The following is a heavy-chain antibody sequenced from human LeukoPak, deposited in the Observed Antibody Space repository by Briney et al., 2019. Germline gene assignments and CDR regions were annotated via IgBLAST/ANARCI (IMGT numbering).Heavy chain of an antibody. J-gene: IGHJ3*02. Sequence: ASVKVSCKASGYTFTGYYMHWVRQAPGQGLEWMGWINPNSGGTNYAQKFQGRVTMTRDTSISTAYMELSRLRSDDTAVYYCARDHGDIVVVPAAPSIWGQGTTVTVSS. V-gene: IGHV1-2*02. D-gene: IGHD2-2*01. CDR2: INPNSGGT. CDR3: ARDHGDIVVVPAAPSI. CDR1: GYTFTGYY.